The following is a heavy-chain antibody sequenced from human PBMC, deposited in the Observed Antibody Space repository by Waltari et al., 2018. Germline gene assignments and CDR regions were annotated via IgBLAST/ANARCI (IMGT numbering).Heavy chain of an antibody. CDR1: GGSISSSSYY. J-gene: IGHJ4*02. CDR3: ARHGVVAVAGYFDY. CDR2: ICYSGST. V-gene: IGHV4-39*07. Sequence: QLQLQESGPGLVQPSETLSLTCTVSGGSISSSSYYWGWIRQPQGKGLEWIGSICYSGSTYYNPSLKSRVTISVDTSKNQFSLKLSSVTAADTAVYYCARHGVVAVAGYFDYWGQGTLVTVSS. D-gene: IGHD6-19*01.